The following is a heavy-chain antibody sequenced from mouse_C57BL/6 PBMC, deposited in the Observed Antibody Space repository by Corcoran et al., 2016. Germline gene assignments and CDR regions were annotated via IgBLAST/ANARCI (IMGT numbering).Heavy chain of an antibody. J-gene: IGHJ4*01. Sequence: QVQLQQSGAELVKPGASVKISCKASGYAFSSYWMNWVKQRPGKGLEWIGQIYPGDGDTNSNGKFKGKATLTADKSSSTAYMQLSSLTSEDSAVYFCAISTNYGYAMDYWGQGTSVTVSS. CDR1: GYAFSSYW. CDR3: AISTNYGYAMDY. V-gene: IGHV1-80*01. D-gene: IGHD1-1*01. CDR2: IYPGDGDT.